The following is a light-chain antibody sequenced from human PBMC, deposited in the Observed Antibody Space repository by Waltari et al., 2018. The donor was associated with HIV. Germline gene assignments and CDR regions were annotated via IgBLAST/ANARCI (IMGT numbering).Light chain of an antibody. CDR3: QAWDRGTAV. CDR1: KLGDKY. J-gene: IGLJ2*01. Sequence: SYELTQPPSVSVSPGQTASITCSGDKLGDKYTCWYQQKPGQSPVLVIYQDNKRPSGIAARFSGSNSGNTATLTIGGTQAMDEADYYCQAWDRGTAVFGGGTKLTVL. V-gene: IGLV3-1*01. CDR2: QDN.